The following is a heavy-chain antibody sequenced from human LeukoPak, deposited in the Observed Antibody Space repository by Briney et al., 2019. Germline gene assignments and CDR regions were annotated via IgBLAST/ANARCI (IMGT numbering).Heavy chain of an antibody. CDR3: ARAEGYGGELDS. D-gene: IGHD4-23*01. CDR1: GFTFSQFA. CDR2: ISHDGRNT. J-gene: IGHJ4*02. V-gene: IGHV3-30*04. Sequence: GGSLRLSCAASGFTFSQFAVHWVRQAPGKGLEWVADISHDGRNTYYADSVKGRFTISRDNSKNTLYLQMNSLRAEDTAVYYCARAEGYGGELDSWGQGTLVTVSS.